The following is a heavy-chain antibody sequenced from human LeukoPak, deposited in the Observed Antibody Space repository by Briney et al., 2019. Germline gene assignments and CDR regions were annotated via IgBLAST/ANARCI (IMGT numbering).Heavy chain of an antibody. Sequence: PGRSLRLSCAASGFIFSSYAMHWVRQAPGKGLEWVAVISYDGSNKYYADSVKGRFTISRDNSKNTLYLQMNSLRAEDTAVYYCARVLIAAAGNYYYYYGMDVWGQGTTVTVSS. J-gene: IGHJ6*02. V-gene: IGHV3-30-3*01. CDR3: ARVLIAAAGNYYYYYGMDV. D-gene: IGHD6-13*01. CDR1: GFIFSSYA. CDR2: ISYDGSNK.